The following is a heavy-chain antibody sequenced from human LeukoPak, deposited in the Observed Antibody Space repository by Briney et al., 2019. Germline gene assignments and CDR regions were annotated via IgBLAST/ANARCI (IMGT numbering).Heavy chain of an antibody. D-gene: IGHD6-19*01. Sequence: SGPTLVKPTQTLTLTCTFSGFSLSTSGVGVGWIRQPPGKALEWLALIYWDDDKRYSPSLKSRLTITKDTSKNQVVLTMTNMDPVDTATYYCAHRPTGWLRRAYYFDYWGQGTLVTVSS. CDR2: IYWDDDK. J-gene: IGHJ4*02. CDR1: GFSLSTSGVG. V-gene: IGHV2-5*02. CDR3: AHRPTGWLRRAYYFDY.